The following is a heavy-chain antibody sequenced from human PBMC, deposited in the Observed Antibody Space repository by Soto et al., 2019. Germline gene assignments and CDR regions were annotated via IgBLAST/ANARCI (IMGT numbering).Heavy chain of an antibody. J-gene: IGHJ4*02. V-gene: IGHV3-48*02. Sequence: GGSLRLACAASGFTFSSYSISWVRQAPGRGLEWVSYISSSSATYYADSVKGRFTISRDNAKNSLYLQMSSLRDEDTAVYYCARVVWYDSSASAIFNYWGQGTLVTVSS. CDR1: GFTFSSYS. CDR3: ARVVWYDSSASAIFNY. CDR2: ISSSSAT. D-gene: IGHD3-22*01.